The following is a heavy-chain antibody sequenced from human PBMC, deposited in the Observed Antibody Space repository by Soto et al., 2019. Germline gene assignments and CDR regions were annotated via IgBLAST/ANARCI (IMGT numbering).Heavy chain of an antibody. J-gene: IGHJ5*02. V-gene: IGHV4-30-4*01. CDR1: GGSISSGDYY. Sequence: SETLSLTCTVSGGSISSGDYYWSWIRQPPGKGLEWIGYIYYSGSTYYNPSLKSRVTISVDTSKNQFSLKLSSVTAADTAVYYCARLGYYSQPPDPGGPGPLVTVPS. D-gene: IGHD3-3*01. CDR3: ARLGYYSQPPDP. CDR2: IYYSGST.